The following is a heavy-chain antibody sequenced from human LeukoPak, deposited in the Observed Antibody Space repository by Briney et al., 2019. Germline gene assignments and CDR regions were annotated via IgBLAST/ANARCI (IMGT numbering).Heavy chain of an antibody. CDR2: ISWNSGII. V-gene: IGHV3-9*01. CDR3: TKDSVAMVTTSDY. D-gene: IGHD5-18*01. J-gene: IGHJ4*02. CDR1: GFTFDDYA. Sequence: GGSLRFSCAASGFTFDDYAMHWVRQAPGKGLEWVSGISWNSGIIGYADSVKGRFTTSRDNAKNSLYLQMNSLRPEDTALYYCTKDSVAMVTTSDYWGQGTLVTVSS.